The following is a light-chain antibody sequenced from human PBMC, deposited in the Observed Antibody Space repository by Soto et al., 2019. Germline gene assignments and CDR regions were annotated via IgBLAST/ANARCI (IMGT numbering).Light chain of an antibody. J-gene: IGKJ4*01. CDR3: LQHNVYPLT. CDR1: QDIRND. CDR2: AAT. V-gene: IGKV1-17*01. Sequence: DIQMTRAPSSLSASVGDTVTITCRASQDIRNDLGWYQQKPGMAPKRLIYAATNLQRGVPSRFIGSGSGSAFTLTIAGLQPEDFATYYCLQHNVYPLTFGGGTKVEIK.